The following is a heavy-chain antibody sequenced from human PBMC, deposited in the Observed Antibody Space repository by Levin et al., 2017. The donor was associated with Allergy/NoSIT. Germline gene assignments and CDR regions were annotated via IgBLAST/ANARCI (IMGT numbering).Heavy chain of an antibody. CDR2: IYYSGTT. CDR1: GGSIGGSSFY. J-gene: IGHJ4*02. V-gene: IGHV4-39*07. Sequence: PSETLSLTCTVSGGSIGGSSFYWAWIRQPPGKGLEWIGSIYYSGTTYYNPSVESRVTISVDTSKNQFSLKLNSVTAADTAVYYCARILLASAGIYGYWGQGILVTVSS. CDR3: ARILLASAGIYGY. D-gene: IGHD6-13*01.